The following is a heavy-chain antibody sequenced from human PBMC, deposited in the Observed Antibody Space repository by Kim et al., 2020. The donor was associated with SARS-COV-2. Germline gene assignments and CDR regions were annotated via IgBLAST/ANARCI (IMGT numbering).Heavy chain of an antibody. D-gene: IGHD3-22*01. CDR3: ARDGDLYSSGKDACDI. CDR1: GFTFSSYG. J-gene: IGHJ3*02. CDR2: IKQDGNQK. V-gene: IGHV3-7*01. Sequence: GGSLRLSCAASGFTFSSYGMTWVRQAPGKGLEWVANIKQDGNQKYYVDSVKGRFTISRDNAKNSLYLQMNSLRAEDTAVYYCARDGDLYSSGKDACDIW.